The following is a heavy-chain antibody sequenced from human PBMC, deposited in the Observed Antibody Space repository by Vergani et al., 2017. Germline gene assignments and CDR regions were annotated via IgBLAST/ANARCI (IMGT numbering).Heavy chain of an antibody. J-gene: IGHJ4*02. V-gene: IGHV1-18*01. CDR2: ISAYIGNT. Sequence: QVQLVQSGSDLKKPGASVKVSCKASGYTFTNYGISWVRQAPGQGLEWMGWISAYIGNTNYAQKLQGRGTMTTDTSTSTAYMELRSLRSDDTAVYFCARAYYYDSSGYLPFDYWGQGTLVTVSS. CDR1: GYTFTNYG. D-gene: IGHD3-22*01. CDR3: ARAYYYDSSGYLPFDY.